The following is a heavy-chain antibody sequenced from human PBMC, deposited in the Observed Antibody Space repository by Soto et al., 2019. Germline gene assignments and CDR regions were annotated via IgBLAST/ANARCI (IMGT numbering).Heavy chain of an antibody. Sequence: EVQLLESGGGLVQPGGSLRLSCVASGFTFTNYAMNWVRQAPGKGLEWVSGISGSGGSTYYADSVKGRFTISRDNSKNTLYLQMNSLRAEDTAVYYCAKDGRVAVAAYFDYWGQGTLVTVSS. CDR3: AKDGRVAVAAYFDY. CDR2: ISGSGGST. CDR1: GFTFTNYA. J-gene: IGHJ4*02. D-gene: IGHD6-19*01. V-gene: IGHV3-23*01.